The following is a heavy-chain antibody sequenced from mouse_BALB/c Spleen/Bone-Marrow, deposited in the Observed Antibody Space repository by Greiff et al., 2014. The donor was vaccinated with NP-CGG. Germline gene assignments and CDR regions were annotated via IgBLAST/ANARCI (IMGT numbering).Heavy chain of an antibody. Sequence: QVQLQQSGPGPGAPSQSLSITCTVSGFSLTSYGVHWVRQPPGKGLEWLGVIWAVGSTNYNSAIMSRLSISKDNSKSQVFLKMNSLQTDDTAMYYCARERENDGYYDIDYWGQGTTLTVSS. CDR3: ARERENDGYYDIDY. D-gene: IGHD2-3*01. V-gene: IGHV2-9*02. CDR2: IWAVGST. CDR1: GFSLTSYG. J-gene: IGHJ2*01.